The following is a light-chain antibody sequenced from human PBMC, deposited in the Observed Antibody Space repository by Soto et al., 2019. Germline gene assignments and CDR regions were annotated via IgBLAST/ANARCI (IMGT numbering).Light chain of an antibody. CDR3: SSYTSSSTYV. CDR1: SSDVGDYNY. Sequence: QSALTQPASVSGSPGQSSSISCARGSSDVGDYNYVSWYQHHPGKAPKLLIYEVNNRPSGVSDRFSGSKSGNVASLTISWLQAEDEADYYCSSYTSSSTYVFGTGTKVTVL. CDR2: EVN. J-gene: IGLJ1*01. V-gene: IGLV2-14*01.